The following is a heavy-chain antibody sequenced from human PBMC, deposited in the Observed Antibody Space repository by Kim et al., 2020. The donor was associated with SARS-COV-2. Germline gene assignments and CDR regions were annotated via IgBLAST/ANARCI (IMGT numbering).Heavy chain of an antibody. D-gene: IGHD2-2*01. CDR3: AKDQFRSTRGWFDP. CDR2: ISYDGSNK. Sequence: GGSLRLSCAASGFTFSSYCMHWVRQAPGKVLEWVAVISYDGSNKYYADSVKGRFTISRDNSKNTLYLQMNSLRAEDTAVYYCAKDQFRSTRGWFDPWGQGTLVTVSS. J-gene: IGHJ5*02. CDR1: GFTFSSYC. V-gene: IGHV3-30*18.